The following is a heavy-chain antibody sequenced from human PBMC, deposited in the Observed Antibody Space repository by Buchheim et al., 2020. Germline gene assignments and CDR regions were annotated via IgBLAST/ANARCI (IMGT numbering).Heavy chain of an antibody. D-gene: IGHD3-10*01. Sequence: EVQLLESGGGVVRPGGSLRLSCAASGFTFDDYGMTWIRQAPGKGLEWVSGISWGGGSTGYADSVRGRFTISRDNAKRSLYLQMNSLRGEDTALYYCARAGGSGSHFLNYYYYYMDVWGKGTT. CDR3: ARAGGSGSHFLNYYYYYMDV. V-gene: IGHV3-20*04. CDR1: GFTFDDYG. J-gene: IGHJ6*03. CDR2: ISWGGGST.